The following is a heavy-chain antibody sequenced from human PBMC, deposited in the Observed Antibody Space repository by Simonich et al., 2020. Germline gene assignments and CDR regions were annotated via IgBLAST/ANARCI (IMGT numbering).Heavy chain of an antibody. CDR1: GFTFSSYA. CDR3: AKDSSLVGATDWFDP. J-gene: IGHJ5*02. D-gene: IGHD1-26*01. V-gene: IGHV3-23*01. CDR2: IVGSGGST. Sequence: EVQLLESGGGLVQPGGSLRLSCAASGFTFSSYAMSWVRQATGKGLEWVSAIVGSGGSTNYADPVNGRFTISRDNSKNTLYLQMNSLRAEDTAVYYCAKDSSLVGATDWFDPWGQGTLVTVSS.